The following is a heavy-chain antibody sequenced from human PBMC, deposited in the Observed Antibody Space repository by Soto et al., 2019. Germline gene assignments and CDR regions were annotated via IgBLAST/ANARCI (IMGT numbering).Heavy chain of an antibody. D-gene: IGHD6-19*01. CDR1: GFTFSSYW. Sequence: GGSLRLSCAASGFTFSSYWMHWVRQAPGKGLVWVSRINSDGSSTSYADSVKGRFTISRDNAKNTLYLQMNSLRAEDTAVYYCARSAVAYDAFDIWGQGTMVTVSS. V-gene: IGHV3-74*01. CDR2: INSDGSST. CDR3: ARSAVAYDAFDI. J-gene: IGHJ3*02.